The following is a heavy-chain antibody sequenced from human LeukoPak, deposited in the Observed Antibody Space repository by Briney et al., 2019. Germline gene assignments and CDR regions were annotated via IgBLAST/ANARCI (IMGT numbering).Heavy chain of an antibody. CDR3: ARGAFDGDYVYWFDP. D-gene: IGHD4-17*01. CDR2: ISSSGGTI. J-gene: IGHJ5*02. Sequence: PGGSLRLSCAASGFTFSDYYMSWIRQAPGKGLEWVSYISSSGGTIYYADSVKGRFTISRDNAKNSLYLQMNSLRAEDTAVYYCARGAFDGDYVYWFDPWGQGTLVTVSS. CDR1: GFTFSDYY. V-gene: IGHV3-11*01.